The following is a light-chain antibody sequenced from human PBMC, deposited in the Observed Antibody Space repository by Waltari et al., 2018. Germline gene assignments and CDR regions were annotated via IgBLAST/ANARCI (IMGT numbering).Light chain of an antibody. J-gene: IGLJ2*01. Sequence: QSVLTQPPSVSGAPGQRVTISCTGSRSNIGAGYEVAWYQQLPGTVPKLLITSNGSRPSVVPDRFSGSRADTSASLAITGLQTEDEADYYCQSYDSGLCGSVVFGGGTKLTVL. V-gene: IGLV1-40*01. CDR3: QSYDSGLCGSVV. CDR2: SNG. CDR1: RSNIGAGYE.